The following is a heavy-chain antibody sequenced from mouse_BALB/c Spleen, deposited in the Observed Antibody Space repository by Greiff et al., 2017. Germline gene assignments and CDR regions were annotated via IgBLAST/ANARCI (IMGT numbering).Heavy chain of an antibody. Sequence: QVQLKQSGAELVKPGASVKLSCKASGYTFTSYYMYWVKQRPGQGLEWIGEINPSNGGTNFNEKFKSKATLTVDKSSSTAYMQLSSLTSEDSAVYYCTRNYYGSSPFAYWGQGTLVTVSA. J-gene: IGHJ3*01. CDR1: GYTFTSYY. CDR2: INPSNGGT. CDR3: TRNYYGSSPFAY. D-gene: IGHD1-1*01. V-gene: IGHV1S81*02.